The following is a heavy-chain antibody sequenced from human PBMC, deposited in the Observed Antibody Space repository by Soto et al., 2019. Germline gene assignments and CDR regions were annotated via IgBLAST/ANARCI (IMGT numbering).Heavy chain of an antibody. Sequence: QVQLQESGPGLVKPSQTLSLTCTVSGGSISSGDYYWSWIRQPPGKGLEWIGYIYYSGSTYYNPSLKSRVTISVETSKNQFSLKLSSVTAADTAVYYCARDLLDSSGYYYGRYNWFDPWGQGTLVTVSS. D-gene: IGHD3-22*01. J-gene: IGHJ5*02. V-gene: IGHV4-30-4*01. CDR2: IYYSGST. CDR1: GGSISSGDYY. CDR3: ARDLLDSSGYYYGRYNWFDP.